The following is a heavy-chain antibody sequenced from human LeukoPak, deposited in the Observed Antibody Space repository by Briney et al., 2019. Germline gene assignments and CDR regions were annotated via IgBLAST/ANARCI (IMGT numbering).Heavy chain of an antibody. CDR3: ARGPGAFPYYFDS. Sequence: RGSLRLSCSAAGFTFNTYALTWVRQTPAKGLECVSAISGDGVSPYYADSVRGRFTISRDNSKNTLYLQMNSLRVEDTSVYFCARGPGAFPYYFDSWGQGTLVTVSS. V-gene: IGHV3-23*01. J-gene: IGHJ4*02. CDR1: GFTFNTYA. D-gene: IGHD4/OR15-4a*01. CDR2: ISGDGVSP.